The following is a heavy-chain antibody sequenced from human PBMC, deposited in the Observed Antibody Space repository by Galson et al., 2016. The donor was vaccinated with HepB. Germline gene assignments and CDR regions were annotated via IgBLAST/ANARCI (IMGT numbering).Heavy chain of an antibody. CDR3: ARVGGASV. CDR1: GFPFSDHY. D-gene: IGHD1-26*01. V-gene: IGHV3-72*01. Sequence: SLRLSCAASGFPFSDHYLDWVRQVTGKGLEWLGRSRNKASGFATHYAASVKGRFTISRDESNNTLYLQMNSLKIEDTAVYYCARVGGASVWGQGTLVTVSS. J-gene: IGHJ4*02. CDR2: SRNKASGFAT.